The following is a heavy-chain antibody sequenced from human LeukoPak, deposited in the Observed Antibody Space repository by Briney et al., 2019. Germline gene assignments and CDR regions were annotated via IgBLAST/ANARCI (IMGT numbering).Heavy chain of an antibody. CDR2: ISYDGSNK. J-gene: IGHJ4*02. CDR1: GFTFSSYG. D-gene: IGHD3-22*01. Sequence: GGSLRLSCAASGFTFSSYGMHWVRQAPGKGLEWVAVISYDGSNKYYADSAKGRFTISRDNSKNTLYLQMNSLRAEDTAVYYCASSGYEDYWGQGTLVTVSS. CDR3: ASSGYEDY. V-gene: IGHV3-30*03.